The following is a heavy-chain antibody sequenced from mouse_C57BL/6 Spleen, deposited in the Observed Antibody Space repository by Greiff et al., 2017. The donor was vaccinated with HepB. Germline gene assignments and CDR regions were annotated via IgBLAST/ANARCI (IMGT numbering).Heavy chain of an antibody. Sequence: EVQVVESGGGLVQPGGSLSLSCAASGFTFPDYYMSWVRQPPGKALEWLGFIRNKANGYTTEYSASVKGRFTISRVNSQSILYLQMNALRAEDIATYCCASSSPFHSVAFGCWGQGAPVSISA. CDR2: IRNKANGYTT. J-gene: IGHJ3*01. D-gene: IGHD6-1*01. CDR3: ASSSPFHSVAFGC. CDR1: GFTFPDYY. V-gene: IGHV7-3*01.